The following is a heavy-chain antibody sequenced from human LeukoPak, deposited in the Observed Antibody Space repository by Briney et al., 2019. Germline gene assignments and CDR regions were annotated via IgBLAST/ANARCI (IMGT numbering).Heavy chain of an antibody. V-gene: IGHV1-2*02. D-gene: IGHD1-26*01. Sequence: ASVKVSCKASGYTFTGYYMHWVRQAPGQGLEWMGWINPNSGGTNYAQKFQGRVTMTRDTSISTAYMELSRLRSDDTAVYYCAREGEQWEDKENNWFDPWGQGTLVIVSS. J-gene: IGHJ5*02. CDR1: GYTFTGYY. CDR2: INPNSGGT. CDR3: AREGEQWEDKENNWFDP.